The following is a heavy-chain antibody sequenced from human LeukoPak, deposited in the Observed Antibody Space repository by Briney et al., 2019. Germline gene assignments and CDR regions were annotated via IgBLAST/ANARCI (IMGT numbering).Heavy chain of an antibody. CDR3: ARHRVPDYDFWSGYLDAFDI. Sequence: SETLSLTCTVSGGSISSYYWSWIRQPPGKGLEWIGYIYYSGSTNYNPSLKSRVIISVDASKNQFSLKLSSVTAADTAVYYCARHRVPDYDFWSGYLDAFDIWGQGTMVTVSS. CDR1: GGSISSYY. D-gene: IGHD3-3*01. CDR2: IYYSGST. V-gene: IGHV4-59*08. J-gene: IGHJ3*02.